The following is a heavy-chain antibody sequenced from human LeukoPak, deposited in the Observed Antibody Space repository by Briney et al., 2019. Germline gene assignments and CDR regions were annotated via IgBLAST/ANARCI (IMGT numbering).Heavy chain of an antibody. CDR1: GFTFSSSA. V-gene: IGHV3-23*01. Sequence: PGGSLRLSCAASGFTFSSSAMSWVRQAPGKGLEWVSAISGSGGNTYYADSVKGRFTISRDNSKNTLYLQMNSLRAEDTAVYYCAKGAIAALNAYFGYWGQGTLVTVSS. D-gene: IGHD2-15*01. CDR2: ISGSGGNT. J-gene: IGHJ4*02. CDR3: AKGAIAALNAYFGY.